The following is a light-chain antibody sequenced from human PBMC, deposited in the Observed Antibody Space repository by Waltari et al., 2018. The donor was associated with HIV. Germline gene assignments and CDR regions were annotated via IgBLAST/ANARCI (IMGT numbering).Light chain of an antibody. CDR3: QQRSNWPPIT. CDR2: DAS. V-gene: IGKV3-11*01. Sequence: LSPGERATLSCRASQSVSRYLAWYQQKRGQPPRLLIYDASNRATGIPARFSGSGSGTDFTLTISSLEPEDFAVYYCQQRSNWPPITFGQGTRLEIK. J-gene: IGKJ5*01. CDR1: QSVSRY.